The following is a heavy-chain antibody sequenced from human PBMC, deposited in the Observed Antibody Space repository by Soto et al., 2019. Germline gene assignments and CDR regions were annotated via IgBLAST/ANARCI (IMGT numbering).Heavy chain of an antibody. D-gene: IGHD3-3*01. CDR3: AKDSPGFLERGFYYYGMDV. Sequence: PGGSLRLSCAASGFTFSSCAMSWVRQAPGKGLEWVSAISGSGGSTHYADSVKGRYTISRDNSKNTLYLQMNSLRAEDTAVYYCAKDSPGFLERGFYYYGMDVWGQGTTITVSS. V-gene: IGHV3-23*01. CDR1: GFTFSSCA. J-gene: IGHJ6*02. CDR2: ISGSGGST.